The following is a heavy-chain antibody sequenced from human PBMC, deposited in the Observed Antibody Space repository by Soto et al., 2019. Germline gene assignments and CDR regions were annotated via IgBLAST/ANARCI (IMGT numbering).Heavy chain of an antibody. CDR3: ARVRRYRITMVRGVPDAFDI. CDR1: GYTFTSYG. D-gene: IGHD3-10*01. CDR2: ISAYNGNT. V-gene: IGHV1-18*01. Sequence: ASVKVSCKASGYTFTSYGISWVRQAPGQGLEWMGWISAYNGNTNYAQKLQGRVTMTTDTSTSTAYMELRSLRSDDTAVYYCARVRRYRITMVRGVPDAFDIWGQGTMVTVSS. J-gene: IGHJ3*02.